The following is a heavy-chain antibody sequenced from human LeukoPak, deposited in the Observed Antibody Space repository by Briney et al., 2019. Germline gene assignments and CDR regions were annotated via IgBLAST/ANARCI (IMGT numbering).Heavy chain of an antibody. Sequence: GGSLRLSCAASGFTFGAYTMNWVRQAPGKGLEWVSCIFSRSESIFYADSVKGRFTISRDNSKNTLYLQMNSLRAEDTAVYYCAKTRPLDSSSWSHGDYWGQGTLVTVSS. V-gene: IGHV3-21*04. CDR1: GFTFGAYT. CDR3: AKTRPLDSSSWSHGDY. J-gene: IGHJ4*02. CDR2: IFSRSESI. D-gene: IGHD6-13*01.